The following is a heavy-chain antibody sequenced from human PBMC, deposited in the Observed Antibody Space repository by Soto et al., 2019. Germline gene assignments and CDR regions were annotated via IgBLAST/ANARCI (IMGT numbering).Heavy chain of an antibody. D-gene: IGHD6-19*01. V-gene: IGHV4-4*02. Sequence: SETLSLTFGVSGGTIRSPDWWTWVRQPPGKGLEWIGEIFQSGSTNYTPSLESRVTISVGKSKNQFSLTLTSVTAADTAVYFCARGRGRYSSGWSWFDPWGQGILVTVSS. J-gene: IGHJ5*02. CDR1: GGTIRSPDW. CDR3: ARGRGRYSSGWSWFDP. CDR2: IFQSGST.